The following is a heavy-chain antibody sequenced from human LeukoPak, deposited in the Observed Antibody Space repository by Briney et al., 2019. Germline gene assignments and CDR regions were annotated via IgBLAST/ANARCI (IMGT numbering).Heavy chain of an antibody. V-gene: IGHV3-23*01. Sequence: GGSLRLSCAASGFTFSSYAMSWVRQAPGKGLEWVSAISGSGGSTYYADSVKGRFTISRDNSKNTLYLQMNSLRAEDTAVYYCAKDVERVWNYHNWFDPWGQGTLVTVSS. J-gene: IGHJ5*02. CDR1: GFTFSSYA. CDR3: AKDVERVWNYHNWFDP. D-gene: IGHD1-7*01. CDR2: ISGSGGST.